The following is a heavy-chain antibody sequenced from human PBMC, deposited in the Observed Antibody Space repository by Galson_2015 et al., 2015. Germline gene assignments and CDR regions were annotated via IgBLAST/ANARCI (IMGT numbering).Heavy chain of an antibody. Sequence: SLRLSCAASGFTFSSYSMNWVRQAPGKGLEWVSSISSSSSYIYYADSVKGRFTISRDNAKNSLYLQMNSLRAEDTAVYYCARGRKSGFWGSYRYIFGDAFDIWGQGTMVTVSS. CDR1: GFTFSSYS. CDR2: ISSSSSYI. J-gene: IGHJ3*02. CDR3: ARGRKSGFWGSYRYIFGDAFDI. V-gene: IGHV3-21*01. D-gene: IGHD3-16*02.